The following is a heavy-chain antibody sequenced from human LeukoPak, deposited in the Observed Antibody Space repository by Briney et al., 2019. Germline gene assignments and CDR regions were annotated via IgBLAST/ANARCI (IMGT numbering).Heavy chain of an antibody. Sequence: PSETLSLTCTVSGGSISSSSYYWGWIRQPPGKGLEWIGSIYYSGSTYYNPSLKSRVTISVDTSKNQFSLKLSSVTAADTAVYYCAREGIAAARGEWLVPGPFDYWGQGTLVTVSS. CDR2: IYYSGST. CDR3: AREGIAAARGEWLVPGPFDY. CDR1: GGSISSSSYY. J-gene: IGHJ4*02. V-gene: IGHV4-39*07. D-gene: IGHD6-13*01.